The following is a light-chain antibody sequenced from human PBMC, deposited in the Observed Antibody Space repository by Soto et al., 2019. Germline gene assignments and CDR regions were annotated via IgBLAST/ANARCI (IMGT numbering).Light chain of an antibody. Sequence: QSALTQPASVSGSPGQSITISCTGTSSDVGRYNYVSWFQQHPGKAPKLMIFEVSTRPSGVPDRFSGSKSGNTASLTVSGLQAEDEADYYCTSYVGSNIWVFGGGTKVTVL. V-gene: IGLV2-8*01. CDR3: TSYVGSNIWV. CDR2: EVS. CDR1: SSDVGRYNY. J-gene: IGLJ3*02.